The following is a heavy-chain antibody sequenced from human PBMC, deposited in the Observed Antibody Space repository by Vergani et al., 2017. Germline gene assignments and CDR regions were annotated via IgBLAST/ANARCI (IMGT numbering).Heavy chain of an antibody. J-gene: IGHJ6*03. V-gene: IGHV4-31*03. D-gene: IGHD1-14*01. Sequence: QVQLQESGPGLVKPSQTLSLTCTVSGGSISSGGYYWSWIRQHPGKGLEWIGYIYYSGSTYYNPSLKSRVTISVDTSKNQFSLKLSSVTAEDAAVYYCARGYTPYYYMDVWGKGTTVTVSS. CDR1: GGSISSGGYY. CDR3: ARGYTPYYYMDV. CDR2: IYYSGST.